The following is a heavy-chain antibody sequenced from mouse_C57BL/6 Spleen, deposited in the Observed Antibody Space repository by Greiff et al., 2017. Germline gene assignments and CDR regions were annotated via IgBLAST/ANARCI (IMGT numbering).Heavy chain of an antibody. J-gene: IGHJ4*01. CDR2: FHPNSGST. Sequence: QVQLQQPGAELVKPGASVKLSCKASGYTFTSYWMHWVKQRPGQGLEWIGMFHPNSGSTNYNEKFKSKATLTVDKSSSTAYMQLSSLTSEDSAVYYCARSGPYAMDYWGQGTSVTVSS. V-gene: IGHV1-64*01. CDR1: GYTFTSYW. D-gene: IGHD4-1*01. CDR3: ARSGPYAMDY.